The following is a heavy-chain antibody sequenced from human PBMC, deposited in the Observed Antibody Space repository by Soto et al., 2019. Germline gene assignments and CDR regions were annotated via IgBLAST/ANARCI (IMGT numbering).Heavy chain of an antibody. Sequence: PGESLSLSCVASGFTFSSYWMSWVRQAPGKGLEWVANIKQDGSGKNYVDSVKDRLTISRDNAKNSLYLQMNSLRAEDTAVDYCARPPFQHIMGLTAPPAIWGQGTMVTVSS. V-gene: IGHV3-7*01. CDR2: IKQDGSGK. CDR3: ARPPFQHIMGLTAPPAI. D-gene: IGHD2-21*02. J-gene: IGHJ3*02. CDR1: GFTFSSYW.